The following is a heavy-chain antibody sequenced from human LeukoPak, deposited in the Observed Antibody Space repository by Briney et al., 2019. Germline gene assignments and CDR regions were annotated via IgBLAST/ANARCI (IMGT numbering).Heavy chain of an antibody. Sequence: SETLSLTCAVYGGSFSGYYWSWIRQPPGKGLEWIGEINHSGSTNYNPSLKSRVTISVDTSKNQFSLKLSSVTAADTAVYYCAAGGYYDSSGYHYVNWFDPWGQGTLVTVSS. D-gene: IGHD3-22*01. CDR2: INHSGST. CDR1: GGSFSGYY. V-gene: IGHV4-34*01. CDR3: AAGGYYDSSGYHYVNWFDP. J-gene: IGHJ5*02.